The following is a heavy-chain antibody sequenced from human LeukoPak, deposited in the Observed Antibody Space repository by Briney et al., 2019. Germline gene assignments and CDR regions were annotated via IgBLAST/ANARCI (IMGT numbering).Heavy chain of an antibody. Sequence: GGSLRLSCAASGFTFSSYAMSWVRQAPGKGLEWVSGISGSGISTYYADSVKGRFTISRDNSKNTLYLQMNSLRAEDTAVYYCAKAGPYNGNYHGDAFDIWGQGTMVTVSS. D-gene: IGHD1-26*01. CDR1: GFTFSSYA. J-gene: IGHJ3*02. V-gene: IGHV3-23*01. CDR3: AKAGPYNGNYHGDAFDI. CDR2: ISGSGIST.